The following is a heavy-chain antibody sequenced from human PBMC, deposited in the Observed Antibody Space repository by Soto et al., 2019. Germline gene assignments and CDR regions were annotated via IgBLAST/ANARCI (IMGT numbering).Heavy chain of an antibody. CDR2: TYYRSKWYN. J-gene: IGHJ5*02. CDR1: GDSVSSISAV. CDR3: ARGRVDNWFDP. V-gene: IGHV6-1*01. D-gene: IGHD2-2*01. Sequence: SQTLSLTWAISGDSVSSISAVWNWIRQSPSRGLEWLGRTYYRSKWYNDYAVSVKSRITINPDTSKNQFSLQLNSVTPEDTAVYYCARGRVDNWFDPWGQGTLVTVSS.